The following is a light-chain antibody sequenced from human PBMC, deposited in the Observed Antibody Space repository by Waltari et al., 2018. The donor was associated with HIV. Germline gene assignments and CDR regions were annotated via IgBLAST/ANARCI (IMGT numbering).Light chain of an antibody. CDR2: RSI. CDR1: NSNIGSND. Sequence: QSVLTQPPSASGTPGQRFTMSCSGSNSNIGSNDVFWYQQLPGTAPKLLLSRSIQRPSWFRDLVCAPKFVTSGSLSISGLRSEDESDYYCAICDDNLSGVLFVGGTRLNVL. V-gene: IGLV1-47*01. J-gene: IGLJ2*01. CDR3: AICDDNLSGVL.